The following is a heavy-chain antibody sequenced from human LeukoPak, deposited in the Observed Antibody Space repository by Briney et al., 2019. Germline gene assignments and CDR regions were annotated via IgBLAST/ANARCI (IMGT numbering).Heavy chain of an antibody. CDR3: ASLLNGGVAHWFDP. D-gene: IGHD7-27*01. J-gene: IGHJ5*02. V-gene: IGHV4-34*01. Sequence: SETLSLICAVYGGSFSGYYWGWIRQPPGKGLEWIGNIYYTGSTYYNPSLKSRVTMSIDTSKNQYSLNLSSVTAADTAVYYCASLLNGGVAHWFDPWGQGTLVTVSS. CDR2: IYYTGST. CDR1: GGSFSGYY.